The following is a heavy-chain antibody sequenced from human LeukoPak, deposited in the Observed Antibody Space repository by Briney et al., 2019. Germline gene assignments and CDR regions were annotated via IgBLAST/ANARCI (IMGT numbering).Heavy chain of an antibody. CDR2: LNQDGSEK. Sequence: SGGSLRLSCAASGFTFSSYWMSWVRQAPGKGLGWVANLNQDGSEKYYVDSVKGRFTISRDNAKNSLYLQMNSLTAEDTAVYYCTREGCSGGSCYHNGFDPWGQGTLVTVSS. D-gene: IGHD2-15*01. J-gene: IGHJ5*02. CDR1: GFTFSSYW. V-gene: IGHV3-7*01. CDR3: TREGCSGGSCYHNGFDP.